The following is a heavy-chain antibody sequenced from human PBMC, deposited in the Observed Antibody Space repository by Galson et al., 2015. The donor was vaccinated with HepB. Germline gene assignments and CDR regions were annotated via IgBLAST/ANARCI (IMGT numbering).Heavy chain of an antibody. V-gene: IGHV1-8*01. J-gene: IGHJ6*02. CDR2: MNPSSGNT. Sequence: SGKVSCKASGYTFTSYDINRARQATGQGLEWMGWMNPSSGNTGYAQKFQGRFTMTRNTSISTAYMELSSLRSEDTAVYYCAVPIRKSYYYGMDVWGQGTTVTVSS. CDR3: AVPIRKSYYYGMDV. CDR1: GYTFTSYD.